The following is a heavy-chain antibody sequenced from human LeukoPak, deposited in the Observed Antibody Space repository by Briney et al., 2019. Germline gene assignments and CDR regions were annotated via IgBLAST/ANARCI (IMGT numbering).Heavy chain of an antibody. CDR2: ISGSGGST. CDR3: ARTKYDFWSGYYNVGAFDI. CDR1: GFTFSSYA. Sequence: GGSLRLSCAASGFTFSSYAMSWVRQAPGKGLEWVSAISGSGGSTYYADSVKGRFTISRDNSKNTLYLQMNSLRAEDTAVYYCARTKYDFWSGYYNVGAFDIWGQGTMVTVSS. V-gene: IGHV3-23*01. J-gene: IGHJ3*02. D-gene: IGHD3-3*01.